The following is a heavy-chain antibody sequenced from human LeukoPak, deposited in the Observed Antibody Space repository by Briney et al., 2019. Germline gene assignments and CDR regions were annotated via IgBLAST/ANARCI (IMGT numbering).Heavy chain of an antibody. Sequence: ASVKVSSKASGGTFSSYAISWVRQAPGQGLGWMERIIPLFGTANYAQTFSGRVTITTDESTSTAYMELSSLRSEDTAVYYCATHGLAARHSAYYYYYMDVWGKGTTVTVSS. V-gene: IGHV1-69*05. D-gene: IGHD6-6*01. CDR3: ATHGLAARHSAYYYYYMDV. J-gene: IGHJ6*03. CDR1: GGTFSSYA. CDR2: IIPLFGTA.